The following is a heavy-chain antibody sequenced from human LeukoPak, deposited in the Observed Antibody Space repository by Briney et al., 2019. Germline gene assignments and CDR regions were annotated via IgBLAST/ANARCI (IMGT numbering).Heavy chain of an antibody. CDR1: GGSISSGGYY. CDR3: ARDGYGGNSAVDP. CDR2: IYYSGST. V-gene: IGHV4-31*03. D-gene: IGHD4-23*01. J-gene: IGHJ5*02. Sequence: SETLSLTRTVSGGSISSGGYYWSWIRQHPGKGLEWIGYIYYSGSTYYNPSLKSRVTISVDTSKNQFSLKLSSVTAADTAVYYCARDGYGGNSAVDPWGQGTLVTVSS.